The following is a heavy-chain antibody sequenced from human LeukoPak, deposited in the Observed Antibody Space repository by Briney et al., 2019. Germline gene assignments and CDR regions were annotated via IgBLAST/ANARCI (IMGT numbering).Heavy chain of an antibody. CDR1: GFTFSSYW. D-gene: IGHD1-26*01. Sequence: GGSLRLSCAASGFTFSSYWMSWVRQAPGKGLEWVANIKQDGSEKYYVDSVKGRFTISRDNAKNSLYLQMNSLRAEDTAVYYCARDSGSYNLPHFDYWGQGTLVTVSS. J-gene: IGHJ4*02. CDR3: ARDSGSYNLPHFDY. CDR2: IKQDGSEK. V-gene: IGHV3-7*01.